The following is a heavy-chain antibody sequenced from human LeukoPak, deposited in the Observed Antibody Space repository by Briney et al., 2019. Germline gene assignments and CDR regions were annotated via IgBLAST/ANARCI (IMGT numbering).Heavy chain of an antibody. J-gene: IGHJ1*01. Sequence: PSETLSLTCTVSGGSISNNLYYWGWIRQPPGKGLEWIGSIYFSGNTYYNPSLKSRVTLLVDTSKNQFSLKLSSVTAADTAVYYCARGGGAAGTRSEYFQHWGQGTLVTVSS. CDR1: GGSISNNLYY. CDR2: IYFSGNT. D-gene: IGHD6-13*01. V-gene: IGHV4-39*07. CDR3: ARGGGAAGTRSEYFQH.